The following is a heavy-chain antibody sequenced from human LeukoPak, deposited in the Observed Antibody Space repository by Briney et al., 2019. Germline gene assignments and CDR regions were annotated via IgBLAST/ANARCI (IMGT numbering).Heavy chain of an antibody. D-gene: IGHD3-9*01. CDR2: IGFGDDSA. J-gene: IGHJ5*02. V-gene: IGHV3-23*01. CDR3: AKDPTSVGGRHDWLLDS. CDR1: GFTFNSYA. Sequence: GGSLRLSCAASGFTFNSYAMSWVRQAPGKGLEWVSTIGFGDDSAYYADSVKGRFTISRDNSKNTLYLQMNYLRAEDTAVHYCAKDPTSVGGRHDWLLDSWGQGTLVTVSS.